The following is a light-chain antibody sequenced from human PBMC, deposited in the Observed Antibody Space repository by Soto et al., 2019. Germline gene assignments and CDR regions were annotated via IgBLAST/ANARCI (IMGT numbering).Light chain of an antibody. CDR3: SSYTSSSTYV. CDR2: DVS. V-gene: IGLV2-14*01. CDR1: SSDVGGYNY. J-gene: IGLJ1*01. Sequence: QSALTQPASVSGSPGQSITISCTGTSSDVGGYNYVSWYQQYPGKAPKLMIYDVSNRPSGLSNRFSGSKSGNTASLTISGLQAEDEADYYCSSYTSSSTYVFGTGTKVTVL.